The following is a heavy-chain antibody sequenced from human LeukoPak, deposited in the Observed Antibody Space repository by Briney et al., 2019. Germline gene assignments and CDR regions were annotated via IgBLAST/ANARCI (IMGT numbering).Heavy chain of an antibody. CDR2: ISSSGTTI. Sequence: PGGSLRLSCAASGFTFSNCEMNWVSQAPGKGLEWVSYISSSGTTIYYADSVKGRFTISKDNAKNSLSLQMNSLKVEDTAVYYCARDHNGPYTFDYWGQGTLVTVSS. D-gene: IGHD2-2*02. V-gene: IGHV3-48*03. CDR1: GFTFSNCE. J-gene: IGHJ4*02. CDR3: ARDHNGPYTFDY.